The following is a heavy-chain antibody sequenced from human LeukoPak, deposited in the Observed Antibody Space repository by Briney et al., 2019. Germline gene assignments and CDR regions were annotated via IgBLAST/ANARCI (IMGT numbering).Heavy chain of an antibody. D-gene: IGHD4-23*01. CDR2: ISYDGSNK. CDR1: GLTFSSFG. V-gene: IGHV3-30*18. CDR3: ANPTVVTLGKDAFDI. Sequence: GSSRRLSCAATGLTFSSFGMHGVRQATSKGLEWVAVISYDGSNKYYADSVKGRFTISRDNSKNTLYLQMNSLRAEDTAVYYCANPTVVTLGKDAFDIWGQGTMVTVSS. J-gene: IGHJ3*02.